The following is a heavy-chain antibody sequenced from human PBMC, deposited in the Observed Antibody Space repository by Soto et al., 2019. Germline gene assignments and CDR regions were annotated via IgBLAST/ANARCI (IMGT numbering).Heavy chain of an antibody. CDR2: IGTSRKYI. D-gene: IGHD3-9*01. CDR3: VRDRDWAFDI. V-gene: IGHV3-48*02. Sequence: PGGPPRLSCADSGYTLSDYSMNWVRQAPGKGLEWASYIGTSRKYIFYSHYVRGPFTISRDDARISLYLQSNSPRDNDTSDYYCVRDRDWAFDIWGQGTMVTVSS. CDR1: GYTLSDYS. J-gene: IGHJ3*02.